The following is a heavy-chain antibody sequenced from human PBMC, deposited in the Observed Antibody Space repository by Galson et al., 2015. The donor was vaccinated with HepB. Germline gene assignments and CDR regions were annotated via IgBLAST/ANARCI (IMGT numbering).Heavy chain of an antibody. V-gene: IGHV1-24*01. J-gene: IGHJ5*02. CDR3: ARGRESLRYFDWLSGNWFDP. Sequence: SVKVSCKVSGYTLTELSMRWVRQAPGKGLEWMGGFDPEDGETIYAQKFQGRVTMTTDTSTSTAYMELRSLRSDDTAVYYCARGRESLRYFDWLSGNWFDPWGQGTLVTVSS. CDR1: GYTLTELS. CDR2: FDPEDGET. D-gene: IGHD3-9*01.